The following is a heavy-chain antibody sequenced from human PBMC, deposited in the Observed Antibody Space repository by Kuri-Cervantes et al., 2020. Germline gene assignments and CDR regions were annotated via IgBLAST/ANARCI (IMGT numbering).Heavy chain of an antibody. CDR1: GGSISSRSYY. Sequence: SETLSLTCTVSGGSISSRSYYWGWIRQPPGKGLEWIGTIYYSGSTYYNPSLKSRVTISVDTSKNQFSLKLSSVTAADTAVYYCASEYYYDSSGYYLGQGTLVTVSS. J-gene: IGHJ4*02. CDR3: ASEYYYDSSGYY. V-gene: IGHV4-39*07. CDR2: IYYSGST. D-gene: IGHD3-22*01.